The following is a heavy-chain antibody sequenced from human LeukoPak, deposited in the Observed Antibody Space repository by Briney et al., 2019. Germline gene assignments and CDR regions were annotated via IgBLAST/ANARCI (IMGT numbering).Heavy chain of an antibody. V-gene: IGHV3-11*01. J-gene: IGHJ6*03. CDR1: GFAFSDYH. CDR2: ISSSGSTI. D-gene: IGHD2-21*01. CDR3: ARDPSQVNYYYMDV. Sequence: KPGGSLRLSCAASGFAFSDYHMSWIRQAPGKGLEGVSYISSSGSTIYYADSVKGRFPISRDNAKNPLDLQMSNLRAEDSAVYYWARDPSQVNYYYMDVWGKGTTVTVSS.